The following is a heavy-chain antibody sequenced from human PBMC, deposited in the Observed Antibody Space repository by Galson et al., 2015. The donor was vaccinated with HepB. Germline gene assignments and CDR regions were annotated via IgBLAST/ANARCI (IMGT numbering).Heavy chain of an antibody. CDR2: INSDGSSA. D-gene: IGHD2-15*01. V-gene: IGHV3-74*01. CDR3: VRRDCSADTCFFGWYFDL. J-gene: IGHJ2*01. Sequence: SLRLSCAASGFTFSNYWMHWVRHAPGKGLVWVSRINSDGSSASYADFVKGRFTISRDNAKNTVDLQMNSLRAEDTAVYYCVRRDCSADTCFFGWYFDLWGRGTLVSVSS. CDR1: GFTFSNYW.